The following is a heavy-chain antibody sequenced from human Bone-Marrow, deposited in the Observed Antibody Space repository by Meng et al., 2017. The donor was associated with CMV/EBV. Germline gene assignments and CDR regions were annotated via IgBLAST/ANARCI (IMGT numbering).Heavy chain of an antibody. J-gene: IGHJ4*02. Sequence: TVSGGSIATKIYYWGWIRQAPGKGLEWIGSMYYGGTTYYNPSLKSRVTISEDTSKNRFSLELISMTAADTAVYYCARQGVTTALFDRWGQGTLVTVSS. CDR2: MYYGGTT. D-gene: IGHD1-26*01. V-gene: IGHV4-39*01. CDR3: ARQGVTTALFDR. CDR1: GGSIATKIYY.